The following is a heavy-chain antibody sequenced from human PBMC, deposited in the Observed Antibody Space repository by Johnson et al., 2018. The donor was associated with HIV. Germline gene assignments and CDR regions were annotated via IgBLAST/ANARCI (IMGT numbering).Heavy chain of an antibody. CDR1: GFMFDDYA. V-gene: IGHV3-23*04. D-gene: IGHD3-22*01. CDR3: AKLNLVYPCYSSGYDL. J-gene: IGHJ3*01. Sequence: VQLVESGGGLVQPGGSLRLSCAASGFMFDDYAMHWVRQAPGKGLEWVSGISGGGGRTYYADSVKGRFTVSRDNSKNTLFLQVNSLRSEDTAVYFCAKLNLVYPCYSSGYDLWGQGTMVTVSS. CDR2: ISGGGGRT.